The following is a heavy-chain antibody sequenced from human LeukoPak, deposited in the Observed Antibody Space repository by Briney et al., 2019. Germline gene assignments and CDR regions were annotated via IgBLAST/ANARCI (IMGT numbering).Heavy chain of an antibody. CDR2: ISGSGGST. CDR3: AKDLGDDTDRPETNWFDP. D-gene: IGHD3-16*01. J-gene: IGHJ5*02. CDR1: GFTFSSYA. Sequence: PGGSLRLSCAASGFTFSSYAMSWVRQAPGKGLEWVSAISGSGGSTYYADSVKGRFTISRDNSKNTLYLQMNSLRAEDTAVYYCAKDLGDDTDRPETNWFDPWGQGTLVTVSS. V-gene: IGHV3-23*01.